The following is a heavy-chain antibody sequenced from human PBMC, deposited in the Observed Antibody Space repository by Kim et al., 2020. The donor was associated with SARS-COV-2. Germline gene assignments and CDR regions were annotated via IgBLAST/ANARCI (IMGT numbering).Heavy chain of an antibody. J-gene: IGHJ4*02. V-gene: IGHV4-59*01. Sequence: NPSLKSRVTISVDTSKNQFSLKLSSVTAADTAVYYCARSCGGDCSGHFDYWGQGTLVTVSS. D-gene: IGHD2-21*02. CDR3: ARSCGGDCSGHFDY.